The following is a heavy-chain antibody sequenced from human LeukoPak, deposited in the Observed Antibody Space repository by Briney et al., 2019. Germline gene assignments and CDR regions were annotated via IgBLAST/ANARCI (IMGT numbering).Heavy chain of an antibody. CDR1: GFTFSYYG. V-gene: IGHV3-33*01. Sequence: GGSLRLSCAASGFTFSYYGMNLVRQAPGKGLEWLTIIWNDGSKQYYADSVKGRFTVSRDNSKNTLYLQMNSLRAEDTAVYYCARCIYGASTYYFDSWGQGTLVTVSS. D-gene: IGHD4-17*01. CDR3: ARCIYGASTYYFDS. CDR2: IWNDGSKQ. J-gene: IGHJ4*02.